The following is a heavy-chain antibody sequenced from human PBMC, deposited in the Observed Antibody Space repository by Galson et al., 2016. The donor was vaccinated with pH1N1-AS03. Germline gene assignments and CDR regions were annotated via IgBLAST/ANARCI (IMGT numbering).Heavy chain of an antibody. CDR2: IDWNSGTI. Sequence: SLRLSCAGSGFTFDDSAMHWVRQAPGKGLEWVSGIDWNSGTIDYTDSVKGRFTISRDNSNNTVSLQMNSLTTEDTAFYYCVKETSRGAPGGDHWGQGTLVTVSS. CDR3: VKETSRGAPGGDH. CDR1: GFTFDDSA. D-gene: IGHD3-16*01. V-gene: IGHV3-9*01. J-gene: IGHJ4*02.